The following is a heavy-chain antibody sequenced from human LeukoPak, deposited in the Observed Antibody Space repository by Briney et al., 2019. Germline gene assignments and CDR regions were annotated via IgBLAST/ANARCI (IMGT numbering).Heavy chain of an antibody. D-gene: IGHD2-2*01. J-gene: IGHJ5*02. CDR3: ARRGDGGYCSSTSCYPNWFDP. CDR2: IYPGDSDT. CDR1: GSIFTSYW. V-gene: IGHV5-51*01. Sequence: GASLQISCEGAGSIFTSYWIGWVRPLPGKGLEWMGIIYPGDSDTRYSPSFQGQVTISANKSISTAYLQWSSLKASDTAMYYCARRGDGGYCSSTSCYPNWFDPWGQGTLVTVSS.